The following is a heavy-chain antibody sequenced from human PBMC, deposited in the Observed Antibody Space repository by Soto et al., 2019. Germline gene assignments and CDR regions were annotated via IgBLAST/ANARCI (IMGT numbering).Heavy chain of an antibody. CDR3: STSAYDTNGYYRFDP. CDR1: GGSFSGHS. J-gene: IGHJ5*01. Sequence: SETLSLTCAVYGGSFSGHSWTWIRQSPGKGLEWIGDINHSGRVNYSPSLKSRVTISLDTSKNLYPLTLSAVSAAATAMYYRSTSAYDTNGYYRFDPWGQGTLVTVSS. V-gene: IGHV4-34*01. CDR2: INHSGRV. D-gene: IGHD3-22*01.